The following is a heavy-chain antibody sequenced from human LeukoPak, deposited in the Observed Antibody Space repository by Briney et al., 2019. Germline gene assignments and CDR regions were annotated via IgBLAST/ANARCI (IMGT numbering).Heavy chain of an antibody. CDR2: ISGSGDST. D-gene: IGHD6-6*01. Sequence: GGSLRLSCAASGFTFSNYAMSWVRQAPGRGLEWVSGISGSGDSTYYADSVKGRFTISRDNPKNTLHLQMNSLRAEDTAVYYCAKTDLTVAVRPLDYWSQGTLVTVSS. CDR3: AKTDLTVAVRPLDY. V-gene: IGHV3-23*01. CDR1: GFTFSNYA. J-gene: IGHJ4*02.